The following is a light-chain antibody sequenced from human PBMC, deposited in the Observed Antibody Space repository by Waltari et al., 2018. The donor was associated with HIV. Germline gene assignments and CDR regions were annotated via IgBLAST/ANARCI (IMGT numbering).Light chain of an antibody. Sequence: QSALTQPASVSGSLGQSITIPCTGTSSDVRNYDLVPWYQQHPGKAPKIIIYEVNKRPPGASNRMSGSKSGNTASLTISGLQAEDEADYYCCSYSDRRIYVFGSGTRVSAL. CDR3: CSYSDRRIYV. CDR1: SSDVRNYDL. J-gene: IGLJ1*01. CDR2: EVN. V-gene: IGLV2-23*02.